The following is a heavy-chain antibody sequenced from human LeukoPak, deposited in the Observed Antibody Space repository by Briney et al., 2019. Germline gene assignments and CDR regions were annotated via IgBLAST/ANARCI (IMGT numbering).Heavy chain of an antibody. CDR1: GGSISSGDYY. CDR3: ARLNYDFWSGYPPGEWFDP. CDR2: IYYSGST. Sequence: SETLSLTCTVSGGSISSGDYYWSWIRQPPGKGLEWIGYIYYSGSTYYNPSLKSRVTISVDTSKNQFSLKLSSVTAADTAVYYCARLNYDFWSGYPPGEWFDPWGQGTLVTVSS. J-gene: IGHJ5*02. D-gene: IGHD3-3*01. V-gene: IGHV4-30-4*02.